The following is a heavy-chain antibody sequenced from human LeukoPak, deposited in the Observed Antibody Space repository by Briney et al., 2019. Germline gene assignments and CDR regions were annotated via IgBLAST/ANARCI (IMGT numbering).Heavy chain of an antibody. CDR1: GASTLNYY. CDR3: ARQGGFCSSTSCYSWFDP. J-gene: IGHJ5*02. CDR2: MYYSGNT. Sequence: SETLSLTCTVSGASTLNYYWSWIRQPPGKGLEWIGYMYYSGNTNYNPSLKSRVTISVDTSQNQFSLRLNSVTAADTAFYYCARQGGFCSSTSCYSWFDPWGQGTLVTVSS. V-gene: IGHV4-59*08. D-gene: IGHD2-2*01.